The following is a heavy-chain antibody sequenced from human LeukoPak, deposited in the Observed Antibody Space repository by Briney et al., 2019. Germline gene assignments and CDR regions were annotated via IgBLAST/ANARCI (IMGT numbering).Heavy chain of an antibody. J-gene: IGHJ5*02. D-gene: IGHD2-15*01. Sequence: GGSLRLSCIGSGFTFSDYSINWVRQAPGKGLEWVSLITSSSTYTYYADSVKGRFTISRDNAKNSLFLQMNSLRVEDTAVYYCARGGGSCSGSSCKNYFDPWGQGTLVTVSS. CDR1: GFTFSDYS. CDR3: ARGGGSCSGSSCKNYFDP. V-gene: IGHV3-21*01. CDR2: ITSSSTYT.